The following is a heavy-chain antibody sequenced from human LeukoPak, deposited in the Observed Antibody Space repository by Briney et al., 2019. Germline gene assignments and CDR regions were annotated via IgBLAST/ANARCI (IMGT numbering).Heavy chain of an antibody. CDR3: ASDGDY. D-gene: IGHD5-24*01. J-gene: IGHJ4*02. V-gene: IGHV3-30*03. Sequence: GGSLRLSCAASGFTFSSYGMHWVRQAPGKGLEWVAVISYDGSNKYYADSVKGRFTISRDNSENTLYLQMNSLRAEDTAVYYCASDGDYWGQGTLVTVSS. CDR2: ISYDGSNK. CDR1: GFTFSSYG.